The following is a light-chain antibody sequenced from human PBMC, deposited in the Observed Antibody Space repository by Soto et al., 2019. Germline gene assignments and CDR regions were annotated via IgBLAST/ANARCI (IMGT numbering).Light chain of an antibody. J-gene: IGKJ1*01. Sequence: EIVMTQSPATRSVSPGERATLSCRASQSVSSNLAWYQQKPGPAPRLLIYGASTRETGIQARFSGSGSGTEFTLTISSLKSEDFATYFCQQAFSAQWTFGQGTKVDIK. CDR1: QSVSSN. V-gene: IGKV3-15*01. CDR2: GAS. CDR3: QQAFSAQWT.